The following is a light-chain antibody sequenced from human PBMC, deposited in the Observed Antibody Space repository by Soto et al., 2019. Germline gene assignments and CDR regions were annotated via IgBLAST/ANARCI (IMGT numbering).Light chain of an antibody. CDR3: QQYNTYSWT. CDR1: QSISTW. V-gene: IGKV1-5*03. J-gene: IGKJ1*01. CDR2: KAS. Sequence: DLQMTQSPSTLSASVGDRVTIACRASQSISTWLAWYQQKPGKGPTLLIYKASRLESGVPSRFSGSGSGTEFALTISSLQPADFATYYCQQYNTYSWTVGQGTKVDIK.